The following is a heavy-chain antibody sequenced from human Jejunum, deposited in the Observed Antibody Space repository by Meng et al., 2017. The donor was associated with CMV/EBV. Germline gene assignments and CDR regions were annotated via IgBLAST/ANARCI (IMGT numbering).Heavy chain of an antibody. V-gene: IGHV4-38-2*01. Sequence: SGGYYWGWIRQPPGKGLEWIGSVYHTGSPYYNPSLKSRITISVDTSKDQFSLNLSSVTAADTAVYYCARWGTYYYDSSGSYFFDFWGQGTLVTVSS. CDR1: SGGYY. D-gene: IGHD3-22*01. J-gene: IGHJ4*02. CDR2: VYHTGSP. CDR3: ARWGTYYYDSSGSYFFDF.